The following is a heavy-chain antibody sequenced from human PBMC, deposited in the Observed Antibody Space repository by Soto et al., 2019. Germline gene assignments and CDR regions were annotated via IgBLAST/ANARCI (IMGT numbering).Heavy chain of an antibody. CDR2: IYGSGGSGST. V-gene: IGHV4-31*02. CDR1: GDSITSGGYY. D-gene: IGHD3-3*01. CDR3: ARKQAGFFSGIEY. Sequence: TLSLTWTVTGDSITSGGYYCSWIRQHPWKGLEWLGYIYGSGGSGSTLYNPSLKSRITLSVDTSKTQFSLNLSSVTVADTAVYFCARKQAGFFSGIEYLRQAPLDTVSS. J-gene: IGHJ4*02.